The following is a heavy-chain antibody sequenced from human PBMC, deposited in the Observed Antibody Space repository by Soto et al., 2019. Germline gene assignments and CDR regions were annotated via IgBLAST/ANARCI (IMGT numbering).Heavy chain of an antibody. V-gene: IGHV2-70*01. CDR3: ALQTHGDYYYYGMDV. Sequence: SGPTLVNPTQTLTLTCTFSGFSLSTSGMCVSWIRQPPGKALEWLALIDWDDDKYYSTSLKTRLTISKDTSKNQVVLTITNMDPVDTATYYCALQTHGDYYYYGMDVWGQGTTVTVSS. J-gene: IGHJ6*02. D-gene: IGHD1-26*01. CDR1: GFSLSTSGMC. CDR2: IDWDDDK.